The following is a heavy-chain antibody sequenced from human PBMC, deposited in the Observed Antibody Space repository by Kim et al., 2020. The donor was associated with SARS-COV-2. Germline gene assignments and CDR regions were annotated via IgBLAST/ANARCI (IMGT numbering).Heavy chain of an antibody. D-gene: IGHD6-19*01. CDR3: ARVIAVAGDFDY. Sequence: NYNPSLNSRVTIAVDTSKKQFSVKRSTVTAADTAVYYCARVIAVAGDFDYWGQGTLVTVSS. J-gene: IGHJ4*02. V-gene: IGHV4-59*01.